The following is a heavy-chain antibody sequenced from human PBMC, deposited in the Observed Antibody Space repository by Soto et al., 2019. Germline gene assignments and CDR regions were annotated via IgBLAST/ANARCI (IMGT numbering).Heavy chain of an antibody. V-gene: IGHV4-59*01. D-gene: IGHD3-10*01. CDR3: ARERPTLWFGELSWFDP. CDR2: IYYSGST. CDR1: GGSISSYY. Sequence: PSETLSLTCTVSGGSISSYYWSWIRQPPGKGLEWIVYIYYSGSTNYNPSLKSRVTISVDTSKNQFSLKLSSVTAADTAVYYCARERPTLWFGELSWFDPWGQGTLVTVSS. J-gene: IGHJ5*02.